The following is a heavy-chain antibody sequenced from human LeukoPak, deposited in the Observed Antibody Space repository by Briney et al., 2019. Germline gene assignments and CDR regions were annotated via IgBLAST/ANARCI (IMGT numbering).Heavy chain of an antibody. V-gene: IGHV4-61*01. D-gene: IGHD5-18*01. J-gene: IGHJ5*02. CDR3: ARENFVDTAMVPRWYNWFDP. CDR1: GGSVSSGSYY. CDR2: IYYSGST. Sequence: PSETLSLTCTVSGGSVSSGSYYWSWIRQPPGKGLEWIGYIYYSGSTNYNPSLKSRVTISVDTSKNQFSLKLSSVTAADTAVYYCARENFVDTAMVPRWYNWFDPWGQGTLVTVSS.